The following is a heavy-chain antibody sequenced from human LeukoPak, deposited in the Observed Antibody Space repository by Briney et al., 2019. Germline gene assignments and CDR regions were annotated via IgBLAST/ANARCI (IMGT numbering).Heavy chain of an antibody. CDR1: GGSISSYY. V-gene: IGHV4-59*08. CDR3: ARQGRGYGGNSDY. Sequence: SETLSLTCTVSGGSISSYYWTWIRQHPGKGLEWIGYIYYSGSTNYNPSLKSRVTISVDTSKNQFSLKPSSVTAADPAVYYGARQGRGYGGNSDYWGQGTLVTVSS. D-gene: IGHD4-23*01. J-gene: IGHJ4*02. CDR2: IYYSGST.